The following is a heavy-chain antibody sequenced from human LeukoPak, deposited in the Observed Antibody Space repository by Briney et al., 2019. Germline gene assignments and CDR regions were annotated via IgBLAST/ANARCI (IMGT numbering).Heavy chain of an antibody. D-gene: IGHD3-22*01. CDR3: ARDSRAMIVVVNDAFDI. CDR2: IYHSGST. Sequence: SETLSLTCTVSGYSISSGYYWGWIRQPPGKGLEWIGSIYHSGSTYYNPSLKSRVTISVDTSKHQFSLKLSSVTAADTAVYYCARDSRAMIVVVNDAFDIWGQGTMVTVSS. CDR1: GYSISSGYY. V-gene: IGHV4-38-2*02. J-gene: IGHJ3*02.